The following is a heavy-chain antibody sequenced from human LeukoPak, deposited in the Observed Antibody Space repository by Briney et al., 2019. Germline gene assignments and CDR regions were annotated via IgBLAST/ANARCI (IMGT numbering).Heavy chain of an antibody. CDR1: GFTFSSYA. CDR2: ISYDGSNK. J-gene: IGHJ4*02. D-gene: IGHD2-15*01. CDR3: ARDGRGHCSGGSCWEPKPNFDY. Sequence: GGSLRLSCAASGFTFSSYAMHWVRQAPGKGLEWVAVISYDGSNKYYADSVKGRFTISRDNSKNTLYLQMNSLRAEDTAVYYCARDGRGHCSGGSCWEPKPNFDYWGQGTLVTVSS. V-gene: IGHV3-30-3*01.